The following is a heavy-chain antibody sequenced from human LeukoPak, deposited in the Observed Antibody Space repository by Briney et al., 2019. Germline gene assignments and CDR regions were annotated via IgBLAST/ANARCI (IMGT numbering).Heavy chain of an antibody. CDR3: AREFPVVVPAASNWFDP. D-gene: IGHD2-2*01. J-gene: IGHJ5*02. CDR1: GFTFSSYS. CDR2: ISSSSSYI. V-gene: IGHV3-21*01. Sequence: SGGSLRLSCAASGFTFSSYSMNWVRQAPGKGLEWVSSISSSSSYIYYADSVKGRFTISRDNAKNSLYLQMNSLRAEDTAVYYCAREFPVVVPAASNWFDPWGQGTLVTVSS.